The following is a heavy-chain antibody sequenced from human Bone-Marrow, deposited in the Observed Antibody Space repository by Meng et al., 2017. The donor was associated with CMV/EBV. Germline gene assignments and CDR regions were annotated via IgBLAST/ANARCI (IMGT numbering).Heavy chain of an antibody. J-gene: IGHJ1*01. CDR2: IYYSGST. CDR3: ARDRGDCSSTSCYPEYFQH. D-gene: IGHD2-2*01. V-gene: IGHV4-59*11. CDR1: GFSFRDHD. Sequence: ESLKISCATSGFSFRDHDMHWVRQAPGKGLEWIGSIYYSGSTNYNPSLKSRVTISVDTSKNQFSLKLSSVTAADTAVYYCARDRGDCSSTSCYPEYFQHWGQGPLVTGSS.